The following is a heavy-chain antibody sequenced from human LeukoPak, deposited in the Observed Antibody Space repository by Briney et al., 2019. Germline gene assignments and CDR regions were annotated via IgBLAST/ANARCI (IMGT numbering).Heavy chain of an antibody. Sequence: SETLSLTCTVSGGSISSSSYYWGWIRQPPGKGLEWIGSIYYSGSTYYNPSLKSRVTISVDTSKNQFSLKLSSVTAADTAVYYCARVTSGYDFWSGYYPCYYYMDVWGKGTTVTVSS. V-gene: IGHV4-39*07. J-gene: IGHJ6*03. D-gene: IGHD3-3*01. CDR1: GGSISSSSYY. CDR3: ARVTSGYDFWSGYYPCYYYMDV. CDR2: IYYSGST.